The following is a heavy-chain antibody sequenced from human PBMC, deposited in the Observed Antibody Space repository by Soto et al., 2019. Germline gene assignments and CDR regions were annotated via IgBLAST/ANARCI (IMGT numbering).Heavy chain of an antibody. V-gene: IGHV3-30*18. CDR2: ISYDGSNK. J-gene: IGHJ4*02. CDR3: AKEADVARAFDY. Sequence: GGSLRLSCAASRFTFNNYGIHWVRQAPGKGLEWLAMISYDGSNKYYGDSVKGRFTISRDNSKNTLYLQMNSLRAEDTAVYYCAKEADVARAFDYRGQGTLVTVSS. D-gene: IGHD2-21*01. CDR1: RFTFNNYG.